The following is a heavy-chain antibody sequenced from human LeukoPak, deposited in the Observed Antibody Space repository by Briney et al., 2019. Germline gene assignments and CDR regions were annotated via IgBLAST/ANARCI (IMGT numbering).Heavy chain of an antibody. V-gene: IGHV3-7*01. J-gene: IGHJ5*02. CDR1: GFTFSTYS. CDR2: IKQDGSEK. Sequence: GGSLRLSCVASGFTFSTYSMNWVRQAPGKGLEWVANIKQDGSEKYYVDSAKGRLTISRDNAKNSLYLQMNSLRAEDTAVYYCARGCSGGSCYESKFDPWGQGTLVTVSS. CDR3: ARGCSGGSCYESKFDP. D-gene: IGHD2-15*01.